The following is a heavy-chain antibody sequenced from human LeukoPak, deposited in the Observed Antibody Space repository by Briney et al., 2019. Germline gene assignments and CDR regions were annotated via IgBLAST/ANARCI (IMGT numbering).Heavy chain of an antibody. J-gene: IGHJ4*02. CDR3: ASSSNYYDSSGYWRV. V-gene: IGHV4-39*01. CDR2: IYYSGST. D-gene: IGHD3-22*01. CDR1: GGSISGSSYY. Sequence: SETLSLTCTVPGGSISGSSYYWGWIRQPPGKGLEWIGSIYYSGSTYYNPSLKSRVTISVDTSKNQFSLKLSSVTAADTTVYYCASSSNYYDSSGYWRVGGQGTLVTVSS.